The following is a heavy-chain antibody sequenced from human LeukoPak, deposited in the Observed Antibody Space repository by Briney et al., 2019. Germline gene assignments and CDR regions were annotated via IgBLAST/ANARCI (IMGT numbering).Heavy chain of an antibody. Sequence: GSLRLSCAASGFTLKDYNMNWVRQAPGKGLEWVSYISSSSSTMYYGDSVKGRFAISRDNAKNSLYLQINSLRAEDTAVYHCARGVPVVVSDWYFDLWGRGTLVTVSS. J-gene: IGHJ2*01. CDR2: ISSSSSTM. CDR1: GFTLKDYN. CDR3: ARGVPVVVSDWYFDL. V-gene: IGHV3-48*04. D-gene: IGHD3-22*01.